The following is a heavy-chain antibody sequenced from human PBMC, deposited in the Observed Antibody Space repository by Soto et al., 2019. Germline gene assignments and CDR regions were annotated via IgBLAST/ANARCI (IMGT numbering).Heavy chain of an antibody. D-gene: IGHD2-21*01. J-gene: IGHJ5*02. V-gene: IGHV3-53*02. CDR1: GFTVSSNY. CDR3: ARGTLFPCWFDP. Sequence: EVQLVETGGGSIQPGGSLRLSCAASGFTVSSNYMSWVRQAPGKGLEWVSVIYIGGSTYYADSVKGRFTISRDNSKNTLYLQMNSLRAEDTAVYYCARGTLFPCWFDPWGQGTLVTVSS. CDR2: IYIGGST.